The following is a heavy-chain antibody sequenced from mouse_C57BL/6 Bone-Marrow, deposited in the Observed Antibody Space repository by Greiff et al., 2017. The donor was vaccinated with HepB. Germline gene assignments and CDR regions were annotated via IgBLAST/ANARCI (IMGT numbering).Heavy chain of an antibody. J-gene: IGHJ1*03. D-gene: IGHD1-1*01. CDR3: ARDTTTVVATYWYFDV. CDR1: GFTFSDYY. Sequence: EVQLVESEGGLVQPGSSMKLSCTASGFTFSDYYMAWVRQVPEKGLEWVANINYDGSSTYYLDSLKSRFIISRDNAKNILYLQMSSLKSEDTATYYCARDTTTVVATYWYFDVWGTGTTVTVSS. V-gene: IGHV5-16*01. CDR2: INYDGSST.